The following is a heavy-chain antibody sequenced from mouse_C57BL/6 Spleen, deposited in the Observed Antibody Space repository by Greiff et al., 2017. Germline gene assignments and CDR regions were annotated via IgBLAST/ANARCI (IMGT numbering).Heavy chain of an antibody. CDR2: INPGSGGT. D-gene: IGHD2-1*01. V-gene: IGHV1-54*01. CDR1: GYAFTNYL. CDR3: ARFFYPDYFDY. J-gene: IGHJ2*01. Sequence: VQLQESGAELVRPGTSVKVSCKASGYAFTNYLIEWVKQRPGQGLEWIGVINPGSGGTNYNEKFKGKATLTADKSSSTAYMQLSSLTSEDSAVYFCARFFYPDYFDYWGQGTTRTVSS.